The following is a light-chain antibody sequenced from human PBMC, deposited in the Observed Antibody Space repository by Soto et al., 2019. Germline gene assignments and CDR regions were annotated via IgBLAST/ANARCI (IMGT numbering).Light chain of an antibody. V-gene: IGKV3-15*01. CDR2: HAS. J-gene: IGKJ1*01. CDR3: QRYDNWPRT. CDR1: QNIRTN. Sequence: EIVMTQSPATLSVSPGERGNLSCRASQNIRTNLAWYQQRPGQAPRLLIYHASITATGIPARFSGGGSGTEFFLTISSLQSEDFAVYYCQRYDNWPRTFGQGTKVEI.